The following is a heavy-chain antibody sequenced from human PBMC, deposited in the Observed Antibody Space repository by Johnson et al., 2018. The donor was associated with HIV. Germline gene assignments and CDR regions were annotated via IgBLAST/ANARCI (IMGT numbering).Heavy chain of an antibody. V-gene: IGHV3-30*02. Sequence: QVQLVESGGGVVQPGGSLRLSCAASGFTFSTYGMHWVRQTPGEGLEWVTFIRFDGSNKYYADSVKGRFTISRDNSKNTLYLQMNSLRTEDTAVYYCARDLFPLVVPGAIGTGAFDIWGQGTKVTVSS. D-gene: IGHD2-2*01. CDR1: GFTFSTYG. J-gene: IGHJ3*02. CDR3: ARDLFPLVVPGAIGTGAFDI. CDR2: IRFDGSNK.